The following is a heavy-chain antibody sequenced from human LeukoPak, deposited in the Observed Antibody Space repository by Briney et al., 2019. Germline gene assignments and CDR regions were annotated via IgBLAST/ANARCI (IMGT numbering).Heavy chain of an antibody. CDR1: GFTFSSYS. CDR3: ARAKMFYYDSGTYYHAFDI. CDR2: ISSSSNYI. D-gene: IGHD3-22*01. V-gene: IGHV3-21*01. J-gene: IGHJ3*02. Sequence: GGSLRLSCVASGFTFSSYSMNWVRQAPGKGLEWVSSISSSSNYIYYADSVQGRFTISRDNAKNSLYLQMNSLRAEDTAVYYCARAKMFYYDSGTYYHAFDIWGQGAMVTVSS.